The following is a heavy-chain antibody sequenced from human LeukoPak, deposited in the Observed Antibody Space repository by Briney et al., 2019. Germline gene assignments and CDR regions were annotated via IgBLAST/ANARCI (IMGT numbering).Heavy chain of an antibody. CDR3: ARDRIAAAGNWFDP. CDR2: ISSSSSYI. Sequence: GGSLRLSCAASGFTFSSYAMSWVRQAPGKGLEWVSSISSSSSYIYYADSVKGRFTISRDNAKNSLYLQMNSLRAEDTAVYYCARDRIAAAGNWFDPWGQGTLVTVSS. V-gene: IGHV3-21*01. J-gene: IGHJ5*02. D-gene: IGHD6-13*01. CDR1: GFTFSSYA.